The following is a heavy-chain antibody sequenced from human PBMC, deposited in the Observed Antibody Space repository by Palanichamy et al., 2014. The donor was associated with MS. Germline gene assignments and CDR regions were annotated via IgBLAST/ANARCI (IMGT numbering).Heavy chain of an antibody. D-gene: IGHD6-19*01. CDR2: INTHNDNT. Sequence: QVQLVQSGAEVKKPGASVKVSCKASGYTFTHYTMHWVRQAPGQRLEWLGWINTHNDNTKYSQKFQGRLTISRDTSASTAYMELSSLRSEDTALFYCAREGYSSGWFGTNFFDYWGQGTLVTVSS. V-gene: IGHV1-3*04. CDR3: AREGYSSGWFGTNFFDY. J-gene: IGHJ4*02. CDR1: GYTFTHYT.